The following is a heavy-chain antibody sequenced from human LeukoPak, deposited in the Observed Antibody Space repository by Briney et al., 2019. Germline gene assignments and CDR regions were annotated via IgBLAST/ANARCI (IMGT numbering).Heavy chain of an antibody. J-gene: IGHJ5*02. D-gene: IGHD3-10*01. CDR3: AREVWYYGSGSYSAWFDP. V-gene: IGHV4-34*01. CDR2: INHSGST. Sequence: SETLSLTCAVSGGSFSGYYWSWIRQPPGKGLEWVGEINHSGSTNYNPSLKSRVTISVDTSKNQFSLKLSSVTAADTAVYYCAREVWYYGSGSYSAWFDPWGQGTLVTVSS. CDR1: GGSFSGYY.